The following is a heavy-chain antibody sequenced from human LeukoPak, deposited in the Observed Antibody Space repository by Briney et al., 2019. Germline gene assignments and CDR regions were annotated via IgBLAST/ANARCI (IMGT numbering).Heavy chain of an antibody. D-gene: IGHD6-19*01. CDR2: INPHSGDT. V-gene: IGHV1-2*06. CDR3: ARDNPSGISGWYRLDS. CDR1: GYTFTGYY. Sequence: ASVKVSCKASGYTFTGYYMLWVRQAPGRGLEWMGRINPHSGDTNSAQKFQGRVTMTRDTSINTVYMELSRLTSDDTAVYYCARDNPSGISGWYRLDSWGQGTLVTVSS. J-gene: IGHJ4*02.